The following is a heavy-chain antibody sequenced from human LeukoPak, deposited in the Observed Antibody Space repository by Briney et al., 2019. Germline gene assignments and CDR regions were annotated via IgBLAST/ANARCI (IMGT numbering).Heavy chain of an antibody. Sequence: GGSLRLSCVASGFSFSSYGMHWVRRARGEGLEWVTFIRFDGSEKYYADSVKGRFTISRDYSKNTLFLQMSSLRPEDTAVYYCALGKNFGYHYFDFWGQGALVTVSS. CDR3: ALGKNFGYHYFDF. CDR2: IRFDGSEK. J-gene: IGHJ4*02. V-gene: IGHV3-30*02. CDR1: GFSFSSYG. D-gene: IGHD2-2*03.